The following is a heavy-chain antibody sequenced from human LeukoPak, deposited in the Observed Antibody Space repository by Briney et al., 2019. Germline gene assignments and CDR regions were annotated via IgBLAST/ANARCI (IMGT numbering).Heavy chain of an antibody. CDR3: ARGDYGDPFDY. CDR1: GFTFSSYG. J-gene: IGHJ4*02. D-gene: IGHD4-17*01. Sequence: PGRSLRLSCAASGFTFSSYGMHWVRQAPGKGLEWVAVIWYDGSNKYYADSVKGRFTISRDKSKNRLYLQMNSLRAEDTAVYYCARGDYGDPFDYWGQGTLVTVSS. CDR2: IWYDGSNK. V-gene: IGHV3-33*01.